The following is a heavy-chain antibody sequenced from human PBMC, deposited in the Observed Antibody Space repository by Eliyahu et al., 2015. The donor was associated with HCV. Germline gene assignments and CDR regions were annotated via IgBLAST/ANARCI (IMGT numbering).Heavy chain of an antibody. CDR3: ARGVQLLRPRFDP. D-gene: IGHD2-2*01. V-gene: IGHV1-46*01. CDR2: INPSGGST. CDR1: GXTXTSYY. J-gene: IGHJ5*02. Sequence: QVQLVQSGAEVKKPGASVKVSCQASGXTXTSYYMXXVRQAPGQGLEWMGIINPSGGSTSYAQKFQGRVTMTRDTSTSTVYMELSSLRSEDTAVYYCARGVQLLRPRFDPWGQGTLVTVSS.